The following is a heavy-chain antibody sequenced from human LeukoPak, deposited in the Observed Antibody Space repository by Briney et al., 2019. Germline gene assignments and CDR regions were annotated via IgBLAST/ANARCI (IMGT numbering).Heavy chain of an antibody. CDR2: INHSGST. V-gene: IGHV4-34*01. J-gene: IGHJ5*02. Sequence: PSETLSLTCAVYGGSFSGYYWSWIRQPPGKGLEWIGEINHSGSTNYNPSLKSRVTMSVDTSKNQFSLKLSSVTAADTAVYYCARGDLDYYDSSGYSDWFDPWGQGTLVTVSS. D-gene: IGHD3-22*01. CDR1: GGSFSGYY. CDR3: ARGDLDYYDSSGYSDWFDP.